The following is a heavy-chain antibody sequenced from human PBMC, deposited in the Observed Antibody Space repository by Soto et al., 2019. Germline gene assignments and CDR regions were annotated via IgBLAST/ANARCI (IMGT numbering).Heavy chain of an antibody. D-gene: IGHD6-13*01. CDR1: GFTFSSYT. CDR3: ARSIAAAGTPEFDY. J-gene: IGHJ4*02. Sequence: QVQLVESGGGVVQPGRSLRLSCAASGFTFSSYTMHWVRQAPGKGLEWVAVISYDEGVNKYYADSVKGRFTISRDNSKNTLYLQMISLRVEDTAVYYCARSIAAAGTPEFDYWGQGALVTVSS. V-gene: IGHV3-30-3*01. CDR2: ISYDEGVNK.